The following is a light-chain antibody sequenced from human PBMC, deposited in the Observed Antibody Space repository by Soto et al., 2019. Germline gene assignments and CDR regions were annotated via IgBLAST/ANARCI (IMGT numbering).Light chain of an antibody. CDR1: SSDVGGHNY. J-gene: IGLJ3*02. Sequence: QSALTQSPSASGSPGQSVTISCTGTSSDVGGHNYVSWYQHHPGKAPKLIIYEVSKRPSGVPDRFSGSKSGNTASLTVSGLQAEDEAVYYCSSTAGNNNWVFGGGTKVTVL. V-gene: IGLV2-8*01. CDR2: EVS. CDR3: SSTAGNNNWV.